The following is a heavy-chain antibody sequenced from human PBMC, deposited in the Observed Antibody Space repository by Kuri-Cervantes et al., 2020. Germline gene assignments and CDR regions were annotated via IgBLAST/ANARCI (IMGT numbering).Heavy chain of an antibody. CDR2: ISYDGSNK. V-gene: IGHV3-30-3*01. D-gene: IGHD2-15*01. Sequence: GGSLRLSCAASGFTFDDYTMHWVRQAPGKGLEWVAVISYDGSNKYYADSVKGRFTISRDNSKNTLYLQMNSLRAEDTAVYYCAREGADIVVVVAATSNWFDPWGQGTLVTVSS. J-gene: IGHJ5*02. CDR1: GFTFDDYT. CDR3: AREGADIVVVVAATSNWFDP.